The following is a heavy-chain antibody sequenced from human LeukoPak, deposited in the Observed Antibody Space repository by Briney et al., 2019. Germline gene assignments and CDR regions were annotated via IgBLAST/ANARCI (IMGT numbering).Heavy chain of an antibody. CDR2: INHSAST. Sequence: PSETLSLTCAVSGGSFSGYYWSWIRQPPGKGLEWIGEINHSASTNYDPSLKSRVTISVDASKNQFSLKLSSVAAADTAVYYCARVGDQYSGSPLNYFDYWGQGTLVTVSS. V-gene: IGHV4-34*01. D-gene: IGHD6-13*01. CDR1: GGSFSGYY. J-gene: IGHJ4*02. CDR3: ARVGDQYSGSPLNYFDY.